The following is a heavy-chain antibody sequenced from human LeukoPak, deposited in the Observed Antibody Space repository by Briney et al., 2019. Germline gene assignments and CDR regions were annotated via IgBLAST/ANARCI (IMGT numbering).Heavy chain of an antibody. D-gene: IGHD4-23*01. CDR1: GYGFNYYY. Sequence: GASVKVSCKASGYGFNYYYIHWVRQAPGQGLEWMGWISPNSGGTNYAQNFQGRVTMTRCTSITTAYMELSGLTSDDTALYYCARNYGGTSKYFDYWGQGTLVTVSS. V-gene: IGHV1-2*02. CDR2: ISPNSGGT. CDR3: ARNYGGTSKYFDY. J-gene: IGHJ4*02.